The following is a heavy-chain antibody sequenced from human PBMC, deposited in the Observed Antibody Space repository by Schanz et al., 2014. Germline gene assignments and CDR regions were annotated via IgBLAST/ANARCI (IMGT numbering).Heavy chain of an antibody. CDR1: RFTFSSYA. CDR2: ISESGDLT. CDR3: VNFPGATGTASRFDY. J-gene: IGHJ4*02. D-gene: IGHD1-1*01. V-gene: IGHV3-23*01. Sequence: EVQLLESGGGLVQPGGSLRLSCAASRFTFSSYAMSWVRQAPGKGLEWVSAISESGDLTYYADSVKGRFTISRDNAKYTLNLQMNSQRADDTAVYSGVNFPGATGTASRFDYWGQGTLVTVSS.